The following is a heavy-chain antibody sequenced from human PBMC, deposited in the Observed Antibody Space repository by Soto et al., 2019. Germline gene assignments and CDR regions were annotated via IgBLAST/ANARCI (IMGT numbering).Heavy chain of an antibody. CDR2: INHSGST. CDR1: GGSFSGYY. CDR3: ARGWGRIFDY. Sequence: QVQLQHWGAGLLKPSETLSLTCAVYGGSFSGYYWNWIRQPPGKGLEWIGEINHSGSTNYNPSLKSRVTLSVDTSKNQFSLKLSSVTAADTAVYYCARGWGRIFDYWGQGTLVTVSS. V-gene: IGHV4-34*01. D-gene: IGHD7-27*01. J-gene: IGHJ4*02.